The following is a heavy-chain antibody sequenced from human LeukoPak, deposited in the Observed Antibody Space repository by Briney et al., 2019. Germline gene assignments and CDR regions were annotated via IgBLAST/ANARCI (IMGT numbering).Heavy chain of an antibody. D-gene: IGHD7-27*01. V-gene: IGHV3-74*01. CDR2: INTDGSTT. Sequence: GGSLRLSCAASGFTFSSYWMHWVRQAPGKGLVWVSRINTDGSTTTYADPVKGRLTISRDNAKNTLYLQMNSLRAEDTAVYYCARALPGYYGMDVWGQGTTVTVSS. J-gene: IGHJ6*02. CDR1: GFTFSSYW. CDR3: ARALPGYYGMDV.